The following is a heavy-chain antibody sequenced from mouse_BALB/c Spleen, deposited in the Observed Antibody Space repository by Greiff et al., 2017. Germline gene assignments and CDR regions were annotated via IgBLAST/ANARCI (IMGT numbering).Heavy chain of an antibody. J-gene: IGHJ4*01. CDR2: IDPETGGT. CDR3: TRGLYDYPAMDY. Sequence: VQLHQSGAELVRPGASVTLSCKASGYTFTDYEMHWVKQTPVHGLEWIGAIDPETGGTAYNQKFKGKATLTADKSSSTAYMELRSLTSEDSAVYYCTRGLYDYPAMDYWGQGTSVTVSS. V-gene: IGHV1-15*01. CDR1: GYTFTDYE. D-gene: IGHD1-1*01.